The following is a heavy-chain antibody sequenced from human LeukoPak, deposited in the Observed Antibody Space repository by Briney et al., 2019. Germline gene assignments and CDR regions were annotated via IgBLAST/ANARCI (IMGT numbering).Heavy chain of an antibody. D-gene: IGHD6-19*01. CDR3: ARQVVAVAGTGYFDY. J-gene: IGHJ4*02. Sequence: SETLSLICTVSGGSIRSSSYYWGWIRRPPGKGLEWFGSIYYSGSTYYNASLKSRCTISVDTSKNHLSLKLNSVAAADTAVYFCARQVVAVAGTGYFDYWGQGTLVTVSS. CDR2: IYYSGST. CDR1: GGSIRSSSYY. V-gene: IGHV4-39*01.